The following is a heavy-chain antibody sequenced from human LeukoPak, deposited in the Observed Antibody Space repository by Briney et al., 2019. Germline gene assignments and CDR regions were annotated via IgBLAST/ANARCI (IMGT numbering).Heavy chain of an antibody. CDR1: GGSVSSGSYY. CDR2: IYYSGST. Sequence: SETLSLTCTVSGGSVSSGSYYWSWIRQPPGKGLEWIGYIYYSGSTNYNPSLKSRVTISVDTSKNQFSLKLSSVTAADTAVYYCARDYSRYLGGGFDYWGQGTLVTVSS. J-gene: IGHJ4*02. V-gene: IGHV4-61*01. CDR3: ARDYSRYLGGGFDY. D-gene: IGHD3-16*01.